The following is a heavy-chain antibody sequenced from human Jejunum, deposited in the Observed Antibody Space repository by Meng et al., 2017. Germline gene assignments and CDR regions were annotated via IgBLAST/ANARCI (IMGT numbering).Heavy chain of an antibody. Sequence: GESLKISCAASGFSFSTYAMSWVRQAPGKGLEWVSAFVSGGGYIHYADSVKGRFLISKDNSRNTLSLKMKSLRADDTAVYYCAKVRGPFVDAYDFDVWGQGTSVTVSS. V-gene: IGHV3-23*01. CDR2: FVSGGGYI. D-gene: IGHD3-10*01. CDR1: GFSFSTYA. CDR3: AKVRGPFVDAYDFDV. J-gene: IGHJ3*01.